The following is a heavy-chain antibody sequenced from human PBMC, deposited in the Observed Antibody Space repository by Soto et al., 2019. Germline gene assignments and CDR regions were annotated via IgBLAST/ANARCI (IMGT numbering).Heavy chain of an antibody. V-gene: IGHV3-11*01. D-gene: IGHD6-19*01. Sequence: GGSLRLSCAASGFTFSDYYMSWIGQAPGKGLEWVSYISSSGSTIYYADSVKGRFTISRDNAKNSLYLQMNSLRAEDTAVYYCARNRIAVARPDFDYWGQGTLVTVSS. CDR3: ARNRIAVARPDFDY. J-gene: IGHJ4*02. CDR1: GFTFSDYY. CDR2: ISSSGSTI.